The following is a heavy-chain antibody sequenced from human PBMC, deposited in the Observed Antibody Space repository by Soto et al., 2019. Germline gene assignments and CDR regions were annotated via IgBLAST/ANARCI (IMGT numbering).Heavy chain of an antibody. Sequence: ASVKVSCKASGYTFTTYGISWVRQAPGQGLEWMGWISTYNDNTKYEQKLQGRVTMTTDTSTSTAYMELRSLRSDDTAIYYCAREYCSTPRCYGGDYWGQGTLVTVSA. CDR1: GYTFTTYG. D-gene: IGHD2-2*01. CDR2: ISTYNDNT. CDR3: AREYCSTPRCYGGDY. V-gene: IGHV1-18*01. J-gene: IGHJ4*02.